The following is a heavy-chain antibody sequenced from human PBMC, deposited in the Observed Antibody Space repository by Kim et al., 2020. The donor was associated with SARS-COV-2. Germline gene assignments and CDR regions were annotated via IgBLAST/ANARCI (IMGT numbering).Heavy chain of an antibody. CDR2: TYYMSKWYN. D-gene: IGHD1-1*01. CDR1: GDSVSNNGAA. Sequence: SQTLSLTCAISGDSVSNNGAAWNWIRQSPSRGLEWLGRTYYMSKWYNDYAVSVKSRITINPDTSKNQFSLHLNSVTPEDTAVYYCTRATWRRFDPWGQGILVTVSS. V-gene: IGHV6-1*01. J-gene: IGHJ5*02. CDR3: TRATWRRFDP.